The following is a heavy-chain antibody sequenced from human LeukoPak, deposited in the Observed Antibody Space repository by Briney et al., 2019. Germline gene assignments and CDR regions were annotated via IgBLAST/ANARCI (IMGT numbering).Heavy chain of an antibody. CDR2: ISTSGSSV. CDR3: AILTAMDNRRDY. CDR1: GFTFSSYD. Sequence: GGSLRLSCAASGFTFSSYDMNWVRQAPGKGLEWVSYISTSGSSVYYADSVKGRFTISRDNAKNSLYLQMKSLRAEDTAVYYCAILTAMDNRRDYWGQGTLVTVSS. V-gene: IGHV3-48*03. J-gene: IGHJ4*02. D-gene: IGHD5-18*01.